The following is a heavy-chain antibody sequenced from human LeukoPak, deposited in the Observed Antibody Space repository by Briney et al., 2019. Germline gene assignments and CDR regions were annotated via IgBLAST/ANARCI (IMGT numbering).Heavy chain of an antibody. V-gene: IGHV3-30-3*01. CDR2: ISYDGSNK. CDR3: AREAASISGVINDAFDI. J-gene: IGHJ3*02. Sequence: GGSLRLSCAASGFTFSSCAMHWVRQAPGKGLEWVAVISYDGSNKYYADSVKGRFTISRDNSKNTLYLQMNSLRAEDTAVYYCAREAASISGVINDAFDIWGQGTMVTVSS. CDR1: GFTFSSCA. D-gene: IGHD2-8*01.